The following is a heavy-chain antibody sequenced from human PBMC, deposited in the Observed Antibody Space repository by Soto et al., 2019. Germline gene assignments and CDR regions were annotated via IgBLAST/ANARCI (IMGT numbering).Heavy chain of an antibody. CDR3: ARGGYCSGGSCYSWDAFDI. J-gene: IGHJ3*02. D-gene: IGHD2-15*01. Sequence: QVQLQESGPGLVKPSQTLSLTCTVSGGSISSGGYYWSWIRQHPGKGLEWIGYIYYSGSTYYNPSLESRVTISVDTSKNQFSLKLSSVTAADTAVYYCARGGYCSGGSCYSWDAFDIWGQGTMVTVSS. CDR2: IYYSGST. V-gene: IGHV4-31*03. CDR1: GGSISSGGYY.